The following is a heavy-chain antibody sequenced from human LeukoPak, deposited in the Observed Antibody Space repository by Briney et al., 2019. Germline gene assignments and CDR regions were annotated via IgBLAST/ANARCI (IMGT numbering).Heavy chain of an antibody. CDR2: IRYDGSNK. CDR1: GFTFSSYG. CDR3: AKGRWGLTINNFDI. Sequence: GGSLRLSCAASGFTFSSYGMHWVRQAPGKGLDWVAFIRYDGSNKYYADSVKGRFTISRDSSKNTLYLQMNSLRGEDTAVYYCAKGRWGLTINNFDIWGQGTMVTVSS. V-gene: IGHV3-30*02. D-gene: IGHD3-9*01. J-gene: IGHJ3*02.